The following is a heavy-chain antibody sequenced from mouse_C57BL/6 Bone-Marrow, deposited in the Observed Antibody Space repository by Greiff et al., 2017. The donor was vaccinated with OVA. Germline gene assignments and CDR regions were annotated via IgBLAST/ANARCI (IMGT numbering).Heavy chain of an antibody. CDR2: ISSGGGYL. J-gene: IGHJ3*01. CDR1: GFTFSSYA. CDR3: TRDPYRSWVAY. V-gene: IGHV5-9-1*02. D-gene: IGHD2-10*01. Sequence: EVNVVESGEGLVKPGGSLKLSCAASGFTFSSYAMSWVRQTPAKRLEWVAYISSGGGYLYYADTVKGRFTISRDNARNTLCLQMSSLKSEDTAMYYCTRDPYRSWVAYWGQGTLVTVSA.